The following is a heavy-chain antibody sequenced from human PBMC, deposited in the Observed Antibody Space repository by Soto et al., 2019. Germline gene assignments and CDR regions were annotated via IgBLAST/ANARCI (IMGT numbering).Heavy chain of an antibody. CDR3: EREEGLYDFWNGYRGPYDSFDL. V-gene: IGHV3-33*01. CDR2: IWYDGSNK. Sequence: QVQLVESGGGVVQPGRSLRLSCAASGFTFSSYGMHWVRQAPGKGLEWVAVIWYDGSNKYYADSVKGRFTISRDNSKNTPYLQMNSLRAEDTAVYYCEREEGLYDFWNGYRGPYDSFDLWGQGTMVTVSS. J-gene: IGHJ3*01. CDR1: GFTFSSYG. D-gene: IGHD3-3*01.